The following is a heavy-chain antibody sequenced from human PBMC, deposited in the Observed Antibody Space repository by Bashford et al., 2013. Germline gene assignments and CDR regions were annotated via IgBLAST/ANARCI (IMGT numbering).Heavy chain of an antibody. Sequence: SETLSLTCNVSGDSITSSVDSWAWIRQPPGTQLEWLGTSYSSGSTSFNPSLKTRLTISVDTSKSHFSLQLTSLTAADTAIYYCVTERRGQVGPYFPYWGQGTLVTVSS. J-gene: IGHJ4*02. CDR2: SYSSGST. V-gene: IGHV4-39*07. CDR3: VTERRGQVGPYFPY. D-gene: IGHD1-26*01. CDR1: GDSITSSVDS.